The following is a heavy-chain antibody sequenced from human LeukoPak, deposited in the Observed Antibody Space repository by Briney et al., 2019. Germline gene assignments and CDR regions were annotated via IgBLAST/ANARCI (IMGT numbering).Heavy chain of an antibody. D-gene: IGHD3-3*01. J-gene: IGHJ5*02. Sequence: SETLSLTCAVYGGSFSGYYWSWIRQPPGKGLEWIGEINHSGSTNYNPSLKSRVTISVDTSKNQFSLKLSSVTAADTAVYYCARIDFWSGQGFDPWGQGTLVTVSS. CDR1: GGSFSGYY. CDR2: INHSGST. CDR3: ARIDFWSGQGFDP. V-gene: IGHV4-34*01.